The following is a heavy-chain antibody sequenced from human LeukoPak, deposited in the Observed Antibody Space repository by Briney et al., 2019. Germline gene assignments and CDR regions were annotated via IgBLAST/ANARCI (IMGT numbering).Heavy chain of an antibody. Sequence: SQTLSLTCTVSGGSISSGGYYWSWLRQHPGKGLEWIGYIYYSGSTYYNPSLKSRVTISVDTSKNQFSLKLSSVTAADTAVYYCARTDGAKYYDFWSGYFFDYWGQGTLVTVSS. J-gene: IGHJ4*02. D-gene: IGHD3-3*01. CDR3: ARTDGAKYYDFWSGYFFDY. CDR1: GGSISSGGYY. V-gene: IGHV4-31*03. CDR2: IYYSGST.